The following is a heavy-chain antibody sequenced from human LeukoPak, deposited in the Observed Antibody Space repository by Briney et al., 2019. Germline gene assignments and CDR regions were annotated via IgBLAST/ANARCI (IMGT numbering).Heavy chain of an antibody. CDR2: LWYDGSNE. J-gene: IGHJ6*03. Sequence: GGSLRLSCVASGFTFRGYGMHWFPKVPGKGLEWLSLLWYDGSNEYYADSVKGRFTISRDNSKNTLYLQMNSLRAEDTAVYYCAKGMTTGPRSVYHYMDVWGKGTTVTVSS. V-gene: IGHV3-33*06. CDR3: AKGMTTGPRSVYHYMDV. CDR1: GFTFRGYG. D-gene: IGHD4-17*01.